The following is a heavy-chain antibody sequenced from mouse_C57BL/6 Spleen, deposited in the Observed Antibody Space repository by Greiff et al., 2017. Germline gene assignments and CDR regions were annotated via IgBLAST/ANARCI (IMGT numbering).Heavy chain of an antibody. CDR1: GYTFTDYY. D-gene: IGHD1-1*01. CDR3: ARGDYGTYWYFDV. V-gene: IGHV1-19*01. CDR2: INPYNGGT. J-gene: IGHJ1*03. Sequence: EVQLQQSGPVLVKPGASVKMSCKASGYTFTDYYMNWVKQSHGKSLEWIGVINPYNGGTSYNQKFKGKATLPVDKSSSTAYMELNSLTSEDSAVYYCARGDYGTYWYFDVWGTGTTVTVSS.